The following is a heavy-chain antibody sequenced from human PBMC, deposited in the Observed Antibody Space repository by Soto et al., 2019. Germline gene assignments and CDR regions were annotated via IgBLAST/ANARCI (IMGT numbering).Heavy chain of an antibody. V-gene: IGHV4-31*03. CDR3: ASGSPSVSAYYYDSSGYYYVFDY. D-gene: IGHD3-22*01. Sequence: SETLSLTCTVSGGSISSGGYYWSWIRQHPGKGLEWIGYIYYSGSTYYNPSLKSRVTISVDTSKNQFSLKLSSVTAADTAVYYCASGSPSVSAYYYDSSGYYYVFDYWGQGTLVTVSS. CDR2: IYYSGST. J-gene: IGHJ4*02. CDR1: GGSISSGGYY.